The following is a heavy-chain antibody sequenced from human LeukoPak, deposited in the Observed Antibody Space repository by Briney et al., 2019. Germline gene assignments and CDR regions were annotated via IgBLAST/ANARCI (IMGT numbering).Heavy chain of an antibody. CDR3: ARDLGYSYRYFDY. CDR1: GGSISSYY. Sequence: PSETLSLTCSVSGGSISSYYWSWIRQPPGKGLEWIGYIYYSGSTYYNPSLKNRVTISVDTSKNQFSLKLSPVTAADTAVYYCARDLGYSYRYFDYWGQGTLVTVSS. CDR2: IYYSGST. V-gene: IGHV4-59*12. D-gene: IGHD5-18*01. J-gene: IGHJ4*02.